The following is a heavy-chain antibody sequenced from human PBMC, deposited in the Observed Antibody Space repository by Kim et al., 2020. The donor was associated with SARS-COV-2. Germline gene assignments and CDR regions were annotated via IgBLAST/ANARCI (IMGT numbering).Heavy chain of an antibody. J-gene: IGHJ5*02. D-gene: IGHD3-22*01. Sequence: SETLSLTCAVSGGSINSGGYSWSWIRQPPGKGLEWIGCIYHSGNTYYNLESRVTISVDRSKNQISLKLSSVTAADTAVYYCARGPYYYESSGYLNWFDPWGQGTLVTVSS. CDR3: ARGPYYYESSGYLNWFDP. CDR2: IYHSGNT. CDR1: GGSINSGGYS. V-gene: IGHV4-30-2*01.